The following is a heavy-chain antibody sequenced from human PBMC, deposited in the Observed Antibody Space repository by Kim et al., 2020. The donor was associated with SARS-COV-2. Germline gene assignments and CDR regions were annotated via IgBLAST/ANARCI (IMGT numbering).Heavy chain of an antibody. CDR2: IYYSGST. Sequence: SETLSLTCTVSGGSISSSSYYWGWIRQPPGKGLEWIGSIYYSGSTYYNPSLKSRVTISVDTSKNQFSLKLSSVTAADTAVYYCARHLMIVVVQNAFDIWGQGTMVTVSS. CDR3: ARHLMIVVVQNAFDI. CDR1: GGSISSSSYY. J-gene: IGHJ3*02. D-gene: IGHD3-22*01. V-gene: IGHV4-39*01.